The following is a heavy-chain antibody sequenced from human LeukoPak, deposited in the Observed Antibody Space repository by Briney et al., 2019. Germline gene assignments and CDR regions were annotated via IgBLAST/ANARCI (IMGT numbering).Heavy chain of an antibody. J-gene: IGHJ5*02. V-gene: IGHV4-61*02. CDR3: ARVLANYYDRSGYFSGWFDP. CDR2: IYTSGST. CDR1: GGSISSGCNY. Sequence: SQTLSLTCTVSGGSISSGCNYWSWIRPRAGQGLEWIGSIYTSGSTNYNPSLNSRVTISVDTSKNQFSLKLSSVTAADTAVYYCARVLANYYDRSGYFSGWFDPWGQGTLVTVSS. D-gene: IGHD3-22*01.